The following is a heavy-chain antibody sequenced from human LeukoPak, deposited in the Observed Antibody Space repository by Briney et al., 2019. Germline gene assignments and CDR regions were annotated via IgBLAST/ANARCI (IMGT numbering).Heavy chain of an antibody. D-gene: IGHD3-22*01. J-gene: IGHJ4*02. V-gene: IGHV3-73*01. CDR3: VYDSSGYYVSFDY. CDR2: IRSKANSYAT. Sequence: GGSLRLSCAASGFTFSSYWMSWVRQASGKGLEWVGRIRSKANSYATAYAASVKGRFTISRDDSKNTAYLQMNSLKTEDTAVYYCVYDSSGYYVSFDYWGQGTLVTVSS. CDR1: GFTFSSYW.